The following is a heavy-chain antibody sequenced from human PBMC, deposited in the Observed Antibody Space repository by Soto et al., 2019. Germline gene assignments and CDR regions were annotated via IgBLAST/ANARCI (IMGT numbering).Heavy chain of an antibody. CDR2: IWYDGSNK. J-gene: IGHJ6*02. Sequence: PGGSLRLSCAASGFTFSSYGMHWVRQAPGKGLEWVAVIWYDGSNKYYADSVKGRFTISRDNSKNTLYLQMNSLRAEDTAVYYCARDVYCTNGVCYVPYYYGMDVWGQGTTVTSP. CDR3: ARDVYCTNGVCYVPYYYGMDV. CDR1: GFTFSSYG. D-gene: IGHD2-8*01. V-gene: IGHV3-33*01.